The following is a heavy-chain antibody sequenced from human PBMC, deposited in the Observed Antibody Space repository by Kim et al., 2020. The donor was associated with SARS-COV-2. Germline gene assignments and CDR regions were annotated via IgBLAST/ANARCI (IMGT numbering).Heavy chain of an antibody. CDR1: GDSITNDRYS. Sequence: SETLSLTCTVSGDSITNDRYSWGWIRQPPGRGLEWIGNVFYTGDIYAKPSLMGRLTISVDTSRTQFSLELRSVTAADAAVYFCARIKRFADYVDPWGQGTLVTVSS. CDR2: VFYTGDI. D-gene: IGHD4-17*01. V-gene: IGHV4-39*01. CDR3: ARIKRFADYVDP. J-gene: IGHJ5*02.